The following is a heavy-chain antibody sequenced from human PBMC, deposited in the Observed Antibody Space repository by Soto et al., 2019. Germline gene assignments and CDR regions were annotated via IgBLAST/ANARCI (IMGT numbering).Heavy chain of an antibody. J-gene: IGHJ4*02. V-gene: IGHV3-53*04. CDR2: IYSGGSI. D-gene: IGHD3-22*01. CDR3: ARGGSAFYYDNSGGHPFDS. CDR1: GFTVSNNY. Sequence: EVQLGESGGGLVQPRGSLRLSCAVSGFTVSNNYMSWVRQAPGKGLERVSVIYSGGSIYYADSVKGRFTISRHNSKNALILQMNSLRNEDTAVYYCARGGSAFYYDNSGGHPFDSWGQGSLVTVSS.